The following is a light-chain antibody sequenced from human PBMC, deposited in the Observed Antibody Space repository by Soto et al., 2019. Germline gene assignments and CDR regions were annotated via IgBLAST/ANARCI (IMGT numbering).Light chain of an antibody. J-gene: IGKJ1*01. CDR1: QSISSW. CDR3: QQYNSYST. V-gene: IGKV1-5*03. CDR2: KAS. Sequence: DIQMTQSPSTLSASVGDRVTITCRASQSISSWLAWYQQKPGKAPKLLIYKASSLESGVPSRFIGSGSGTEFTLTISSLQPDDFATYYCQQYNSYSTFGQGTKVDIK.